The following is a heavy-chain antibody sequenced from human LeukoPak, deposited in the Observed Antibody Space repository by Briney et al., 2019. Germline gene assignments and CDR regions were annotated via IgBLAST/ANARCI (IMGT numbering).Heavy chain of an antibody. CDR2: IYYSGST. Sequence: SETLSLICTVSGGSISSSSYYWGWIRQPPGKGLEWIGSIYYSGSTYYNPSLKSRVTISVDTSKNQFSLKLSSVTAADTAVYYCARHAGVTMIVVVTYFDYWGQGTLVTVSS. J-gene: IGHJ4*02. V-gene: IGHV4-39*01. D-gene: IGHD3-22*01. CDR3: ARHAGVTMIVVVTYFDY. CDR1: GGSISSSSYY.